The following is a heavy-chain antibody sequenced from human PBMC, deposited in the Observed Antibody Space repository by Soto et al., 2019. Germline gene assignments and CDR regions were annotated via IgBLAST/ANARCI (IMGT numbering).Heavy chain of an antibody. CDR3: ARGRGYSGYVIFDY. CDR2: INHSGST. J-gene: IGHJ4*02. V-gene: IGHV4-34*01. D-gene: IGHD5-12*01. Sequence: SETQSLPRAVYGGSFSGYYWSWISHTPEKGLEWIGEINHSGSTNYNPSLKSRVTISVDTSKNQFSLMLSSVTAADTVVYYCARGRGYSGYVIFDYWVQGTLVTGS. CDR1: GGSFSGYY.